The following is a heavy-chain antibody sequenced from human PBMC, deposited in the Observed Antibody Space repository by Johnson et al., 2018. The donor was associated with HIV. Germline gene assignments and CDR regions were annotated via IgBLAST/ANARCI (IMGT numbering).Heavy chain of an antibody. Sequence: QLVESGGGVVRPGGSLRLSCVVSGFTFDNYGMTWVRQAPGKGLEWVSDINWNGGSTGYADSVKGRFIISRDNAKNSLYLQMNSLRAEDTAVYYCAKDQGSSSSDNDDAFDIWGQGTMVTVSS. J-gene: IGHJ3*02. V-gene: IGHV3-20*04. CDR1: GFTFDNYG. D-gene: IGHD6-6*01. CDR3: AKDQGSSSSDNDDAFDI. CDR2: INWNGGST.